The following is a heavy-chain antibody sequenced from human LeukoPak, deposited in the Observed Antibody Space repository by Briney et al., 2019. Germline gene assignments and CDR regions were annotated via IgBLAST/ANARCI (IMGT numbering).Heavy chain of an antibody. D-gene: IGHD1/OR15-1a*01. CDR3: ARETGTGYYYYMDV. Sequence: PSETLSLTCTVSGGSISSSSYYWGWIRQPPGKGLEWIGSIYYSGSTYYNPSLKSRVTISVDTSKNQFSLKLSSVTAADTAVYYCARETGTGYYYYMDVWGKGTTVTVSS. J-gene: IGHJ6*03. V-gene: IGHV4-39*07. CDR2: IYYSGST. CDR1: GGSISSSSYY.